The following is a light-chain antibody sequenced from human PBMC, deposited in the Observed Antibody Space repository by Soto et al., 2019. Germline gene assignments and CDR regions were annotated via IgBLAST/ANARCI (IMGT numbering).Light chain of an antibody. CDR3: AAWDDSRYGVV. CDR2: RSD. V-gene: IGLV1-44*01. CDR1: SSNIGSNH. J-gene: IGLJ2*01. Sequence: QSVLTQSPSACGTPGQRVIIACSGSSSNIGSNHVNWYRHLPGAAPKLLIFRSDQRPSGVPDRFSGSKSGTTASLAISGLQSGDEADYYCAAWDDSRYGVVFGGGTKLTVL.